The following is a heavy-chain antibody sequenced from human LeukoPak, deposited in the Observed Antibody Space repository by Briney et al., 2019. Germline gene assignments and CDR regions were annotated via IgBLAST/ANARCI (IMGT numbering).Heavy chain of an antibody. D-gene: IGHD6-13*01. CDR2: ISGSGGST. CDR1: GFTFSSYA. J-gene: IGHJ4*02. CDR3: ARGGYSSSWYRFDY. V-gene: IGHV3-23*01. Sequence: VGSLRLSCAASGFTFSSYAMSWVRQAPGQGLEWVSAISGSGGSTYYADSVKGWFTISRDNSKNTLYLQMNSLRAEGTAVYYCARGGYSSSWYRFDYWGQGTLVTVSS.